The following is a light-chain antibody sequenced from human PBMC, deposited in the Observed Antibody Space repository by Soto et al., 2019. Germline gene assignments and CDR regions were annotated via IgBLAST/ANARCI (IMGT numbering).Light chain of an antibody. Sequence: DIQMTQSPSSLSASVGDRVTITCRASQSINRYINWYQQKPGKAPKLLVYGASTLQSGVPSRFSGSGSATEYTLTISSLQPEDFATYYCQQSYSTPPWTFGQGTKVDIK. J-gene: IGKJ1*01. CDR2: GAS. V-gene: IGKV1-39*01. CDR3: QQSYSTPPWT. CDR1: QSINRY.